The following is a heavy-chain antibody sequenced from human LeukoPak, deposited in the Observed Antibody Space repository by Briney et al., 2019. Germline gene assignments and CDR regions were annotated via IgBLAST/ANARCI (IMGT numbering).Heavy chain of an antibody. CDR3: ARAAVYCSSSTCRTNFDS. Sequence: GGSLRLSCAASGFTFRNSYMSWIRQAPGKGLEWVAYMNHDGSDQSHVDSVRGRFTISRDNAKNSLYLQMNSLRVEDTAVYYCARAAVYCSSSTCRTNFDSWGQGTLVTVSS. CDR1: GFTFRNSY. J-gene: IGHJ4*02. CDR2: MNHDGSDQ. D-gene: IGHD2-2*01. V-gene: IGHV3-7*01.